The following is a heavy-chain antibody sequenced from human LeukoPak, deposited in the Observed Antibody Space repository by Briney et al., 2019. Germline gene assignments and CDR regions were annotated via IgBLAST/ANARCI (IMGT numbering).Heavy chain of an antibody. CDR2: INPTSGGT. V-gene: IGHV1-2*02. D-gene: IGHD2-2*01. Sequence: GASVKVSCKASGYTFTGYYMHWVRQAPGQGLEWMGWINPTSGGTNYAQKFQGRVTMTRDTSISTAYMELSRLRSDDTAVYYCARVRYCSSTSCYSRYYGMDVWGQGTTVTVSS. CDR3: ARVRYCSSTSCYSRYYGMDV. CDR1: GYTFTGYY. J-gene: IGHJ6*02.